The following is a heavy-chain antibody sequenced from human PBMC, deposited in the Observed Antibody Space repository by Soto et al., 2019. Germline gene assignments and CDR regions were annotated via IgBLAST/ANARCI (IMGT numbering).Heavy chain of an antibody. CDR3: ARDDRGKLGAHYYYSGMDV. Sequence: QVQLVESGGGLVKPGRSLRLSCAASGFTFSDSYMSWIRQAPGKGLEWLSYISSDGTVKRYAFSVAGRFTISRDKAKNSRFLQRNSLRAEDTAVYYWARDDRGKLGAHYYYSGMDVWGQGTTVTVSS. CDR2: ISSDGTVK. J-gene: IGHJ6*02. D-gene: IGHD3-16*01. CDR1: GFTFSDSY. V-gene: IGHV3-11*01.